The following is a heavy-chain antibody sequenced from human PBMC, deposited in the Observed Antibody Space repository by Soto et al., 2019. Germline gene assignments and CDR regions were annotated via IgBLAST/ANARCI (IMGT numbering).Heavy chain of an antibody. CDR2: ISGSGDNT. D-gene: IGHD6-6*01. J-gene: IGHJ4*02. CDR1: GFTFSNYA. CDR3: AKRPLAARHTDY. Sequence: EVQLLESGGGLVQPGGSLRLSCAASGFTFSNYAMTWVRQAPGKGLEWVSTISGSGDNTYYADSVRGRFTISSDNSKNTLYLQMNRLRADDTAVYYCAKRPLAARHTDYWGQGTLVTVSS. V-gene: IGHV3-23*01.